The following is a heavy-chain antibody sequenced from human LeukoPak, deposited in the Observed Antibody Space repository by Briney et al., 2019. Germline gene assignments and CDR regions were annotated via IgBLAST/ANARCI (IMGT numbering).Heavy chain of an antibody. CDR1: GYTFTAYY. CDR3: ASEAYCSGGSCSLNRVAS. CDR2: IDTNSGGT. J-gene: IGHJ4*02. V-gene: IGHV1-2*02. Sequence: VSVKVSSKASGYTFTAYYMHWVRQAPGQGLEWMGWIDTNSGGTKYAQKFQSRVTITRDTSIGTAYMELSSLISDDTAVYYCASEAYCSGGSCSLNRVASWGQGALVTVSS. D-gene: IGHD2-15*01.